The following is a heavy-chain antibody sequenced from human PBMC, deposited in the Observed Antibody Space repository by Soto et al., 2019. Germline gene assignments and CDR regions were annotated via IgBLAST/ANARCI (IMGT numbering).Heavy chain of an antibody. CDR1: GFTFSSYA. CDR3: ARDRGYAVWYFDL. Sequence: QVQLVESGGGVVQPGRSRRLSCAASGFTFSSYAMHWVRQAPGKGLEWVAVISYDGSNKYYADSVKGRFTISRDNSKNTLYLQMNSLRAEDTAVYYCARDRGYAVWYFDLWGRGTLVTVSS. J-gene: IGHJ2*01. CDR2: ISYDGSNK. V-gene: IGHV3-30-3*01. D-gene: IGHD5-12*01.